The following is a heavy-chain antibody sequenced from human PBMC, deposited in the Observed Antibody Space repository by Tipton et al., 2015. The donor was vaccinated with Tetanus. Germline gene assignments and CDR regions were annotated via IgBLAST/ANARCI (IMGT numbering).Heavy chain of an antibody. CDR1: GGSLRSGDHY. D-gene: IGHD2-2*01. V-gene: IGHV4-61*08. CDR2: VYYNGNT. Sequence: TLSLTCTVSGGSLRSGDHYWSWIRQPPGKGLEWLGYVYYNGNTHYNPALKSRVTISVDTSKNQFSLKLSSVTAADTAIYYCAREVPAAGHFDSWGQGTLVTVSS. J-gene: IGHJ4*02. CDR3: AREVPAAGHFDS.